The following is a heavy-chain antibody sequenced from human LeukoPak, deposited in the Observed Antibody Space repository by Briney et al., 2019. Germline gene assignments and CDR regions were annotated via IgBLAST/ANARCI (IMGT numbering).Heavy chain of an antibody. J-gene: IGHJ6*04. CDR1: GFTFDDYA. D-gene: IGHD5-12*01. Sequence: GGSLRLSCAASGFTFDDYAMHWVRQAPGKGLEWVSGISWNSGSIVYADSVKGRFTISRDNAKNSLSLQMNSMTAEDTAVYYCARENWDIVAIPMDVWGKGTTVTVSS. CDR3: ARENWDIVAIPMDV. V-gene: IGHV3-9*01. CDR2: ISWNSGSI.